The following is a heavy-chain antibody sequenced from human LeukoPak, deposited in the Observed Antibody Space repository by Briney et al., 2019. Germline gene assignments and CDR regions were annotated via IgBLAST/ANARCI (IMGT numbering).Heavy chain of an antibody. CDR1: GGTFSSYA. CDR2: IIPIFGTA. J-gene: IGHJ6*03. D-gene: IGHD3-16*01. V-gene: IGHV1-69*05. Sequence: SVKVSCKASGGTFSSYAISWVRQAPGQGLEWMGGIIPIFGTANYAQKFQGRVTITTDESTSTAYMELSSLRSEDTAVYYCASGGPTTKFLSNYYYYMDVWGKGTTVTVSS. CDR3: ASGGPTTKFLSNYYYYMDV.